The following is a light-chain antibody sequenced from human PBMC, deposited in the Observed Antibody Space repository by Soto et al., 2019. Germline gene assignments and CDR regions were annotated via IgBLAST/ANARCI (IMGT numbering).Light chain of an antibody. J-gene: IGKJ4*01. CDR3: MQGLQTPLA. CDR1: QSLLHRNGYNC. CDR2: LGS. Sequence: DIVMTQSPLSLPVTPGEPASISCRSSQSLLHRNGYNCLDWYLQKPGQSPQLLIYLGSSRASGVRDMFSGSGSGTDFALKLSRVEAEDVGLYYFMQGLQTPLAFDGRTKVEIK. V-gene: IGKV2-28*01.